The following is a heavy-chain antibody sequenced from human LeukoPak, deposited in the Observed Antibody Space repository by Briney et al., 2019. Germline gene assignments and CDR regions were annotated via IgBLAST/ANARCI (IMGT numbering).Heavy chain of an antibody. Sequence: SETLSLTCAVSGGSISSSNWWSWVRQPPGKGLEWIGEIYHSGGTNYNPSLKSRVTISVDKSKNQFSLKLSSVTAADTAVYYCAREGITMVRGIANWFDPWGQGTLVTVSS. J-gene: IGHJ5*02. CDR3: AREGITMVRGIANWFDP. V-gene: IGHV4-4*02. D-gene: IGHD3-10*01. CDR1: GGSISSSNW. CDR2: IYHSGGT.